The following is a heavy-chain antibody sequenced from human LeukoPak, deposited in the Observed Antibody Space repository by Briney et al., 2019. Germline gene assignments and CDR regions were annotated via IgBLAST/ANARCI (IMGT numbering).Heavy chain of an antibody. Sequence: ASVKVSCKASGYTFTSYYMHWVRQAPGQGLEGMGIINPSGGSTSYAQKFQGRVTMTRDMSTSTVYMELSSLRSEDTAVYYCARGITMVRGVRYNWFDPWGQGTLVTVSS. CDR2: INPSGGST. V-gene: IGHV1-46*01. CDR3: ARGITMVRGVRYNWFDP. J-gene: IGHJ5*02. D-gene: IGHD3-10*01. CDR1: GYTFTSYY.